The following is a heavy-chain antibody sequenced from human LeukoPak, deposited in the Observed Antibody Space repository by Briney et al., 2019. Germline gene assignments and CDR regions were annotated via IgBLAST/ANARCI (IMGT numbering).Heavy chain of an antibody. J-gene: IGHJ6*02. D-gene: IGHD5-18*01. CDR2: IYTSGST. V-gene: IGHV4-61*02. CDR3: ARAPGAMVTYYYYGMDV. Sequence: SETLSLTCTVSGGSISSGSYYWGWIRQPAGKGLEWIGRIYTSGSTNYNPSLKSRVTISVDTSKNQFSLKLSSVTAADTAVYYCARAPGAMVTYYYYGMDVWGQGTTVTVSS. CDR1: GGSISSGSYY.